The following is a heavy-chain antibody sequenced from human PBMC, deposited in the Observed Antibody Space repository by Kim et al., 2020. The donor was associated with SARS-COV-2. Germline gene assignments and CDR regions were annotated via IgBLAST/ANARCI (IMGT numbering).Heavy chain of an antibody. J-gene: IGHJ4*02. CDR3: AKAKTGSYYSSSDD. V-gene: IGHV3-23*01. Sequence: GGSLRLSCAASGFTFNNYAMSWVRQAPGKGLEWVSTISGGDGTTYYAYSVKGRFTINRYNSKNTMYLQMNSLRAEDTAIYYCAKAKTGSYYSSSDDWGQGTLVTVSS. D-gene: IGHD6-6*01. CDR2: ISGGDGTT. CDR1: GFTFNNYA.